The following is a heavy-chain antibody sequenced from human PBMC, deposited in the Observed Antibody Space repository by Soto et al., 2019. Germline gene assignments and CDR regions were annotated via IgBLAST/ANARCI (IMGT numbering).Heavy chain of an antibody. CDR3: VRDQGVERYGP. CDR2: IYYSVSI. Sequence: SETLSLTGTVSVGPISSYYWSWIPQPPGKGLEWIAYIYYSVSINYNPSLKSRGTISVDTSNNQFSLKLSCVTPADRAGYYWVRDQGVERYGPWGKGTLX. V-gene: IGHV4-59*01. D-gene: IGHD2-15*01. CDR1: VGPISSYY. J-gene: IGHJ5*02.